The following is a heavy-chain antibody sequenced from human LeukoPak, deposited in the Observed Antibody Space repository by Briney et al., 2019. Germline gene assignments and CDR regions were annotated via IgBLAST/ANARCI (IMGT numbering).Heavy chain of an antibody. Sequence: GGSLRLSCAASGFTFSDYYMSWIRQAPGKGLEWVSYISSSGSTIYYADSVKGRFTISRDNAKNSLYLQMNSLRAEDTAVYYCARTEWAPTISPEGYFDYWGQGTLVTVSS. CDR2: ISSSGSTI. CDR1: GFTFSDYY. D-gene: IGHD3-9*01. J-gene: IGHJ4*02. CDR3: ARTEWAPTISPEGYFDY. V-gene: IGHV3-11*01.